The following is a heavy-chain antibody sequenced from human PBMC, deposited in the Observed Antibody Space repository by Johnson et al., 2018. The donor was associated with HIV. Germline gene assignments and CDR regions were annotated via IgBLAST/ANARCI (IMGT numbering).Heavy chain of an antibody. CDR3: SREVYQMTAFDI. J-gene: IGHJ3*02. Sequence: QVQLVESGGGLVKPGGSLRLSCAASGFSFSDYYMTWIRQAPGKGLEWVAVISYDGSNKYYADSVKGRFTISRDNSKNSLYLQINSLKTDDTGVYYCSREVYQMTAFDIWGQGTVVTVS. D-gene: IGHD2-2*01. CDR1: GFSFSDYY. V-gene: IGHV3-30-3*01. CDR2: ISYDGSNK.